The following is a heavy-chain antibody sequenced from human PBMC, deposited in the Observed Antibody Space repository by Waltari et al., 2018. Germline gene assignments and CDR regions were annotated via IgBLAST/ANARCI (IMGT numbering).Heavy chain of an antibody. V-gene: IGHV3-30*01. J-gene: IGHJ6*02. CDR3: ARSEWLEYYYGMDV. CDR2: ISYDGSYK. D-gene: IGHD3-3*01. CDR1: GFTFSSYA. Sequence: QVQLVESGGGVVQPGRSLRLSCAASGFTFSSYAMHWVRQAPGKGLEWVHVISYDGSYKYYADSVKGRFTISRDNSKNTLYLQMNSLRAEDTAVYYCARSEWLEYYYGMDVWGQGTTVTVSS.